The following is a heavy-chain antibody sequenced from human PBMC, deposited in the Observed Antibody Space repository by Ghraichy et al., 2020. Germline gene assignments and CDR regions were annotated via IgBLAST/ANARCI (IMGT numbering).Heavy chain of an antibody. J-gene: IGHJ6*02. V-gene: IGHV4-30-2*01. CDR3: ARGEGYSYGYYYGMDV. CDR1: GGSISSGGHS. CDR2: IYHSGST. Sequence: SLNISCAVSGGSISSGGHSWSWIRQPPGKGLEWIGYIYHSGSTYYNPSLKSRVTISVDRSKNQFYLKLSSVTAADTAMYYCARGEGYSYGYYYGMDVWGQGTTVTVSS. D-gene: IGHD5-18*01.